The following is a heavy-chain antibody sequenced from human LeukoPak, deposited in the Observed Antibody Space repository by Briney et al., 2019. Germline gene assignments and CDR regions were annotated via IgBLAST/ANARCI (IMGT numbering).Heavy chain of an antibody. D-gene: IGHD2-2*01. Sequence: ASVKVSCKASGGTFSSYAISWVRQAPGQGLEWMGRIIPILGIANYAQKFQGRVTITTDESTSTAYMELSSLRSEDTAVYYCARGPYCSSTSCYRYYYYYMDVWGKGTTVTVSS. CDR2: IIPILGIA. CDR1: GGTFSSYA. V-gene: IGHV1-69*04. J-gene: IGHJ6*03. CDR3: ARGPYCSSTSCYRYYYYYMDV.